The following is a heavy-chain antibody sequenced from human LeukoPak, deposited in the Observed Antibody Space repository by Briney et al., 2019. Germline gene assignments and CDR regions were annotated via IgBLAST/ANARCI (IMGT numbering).Heavy chain of an antibody. D-gene: IGHD6-13*01. CDR1: GGSISSYY. V-gene: IGHV4-59*01. Sequence: SETLSLTCTVSGGSISSYYWSWIRQPPGKGPEWIGYIYYTGSTNYNPSLKSRVTISVGTSKNQFSLRVRSVTAADTAIYYCARQSPLAAAGTFDYWGQGTLVTVSS. CDR3: ARQSPLAAAGTFDY. CDR2: IYYTGST. J-gene: IGHJ4*02.